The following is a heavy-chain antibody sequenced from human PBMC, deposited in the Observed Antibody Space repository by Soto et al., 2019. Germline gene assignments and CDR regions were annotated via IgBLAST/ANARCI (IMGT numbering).Heavy chain of an antibody. CDR2: ISTTGSTI. Sequence: PGGSLRLSCEASGFIFSDYYMSWIRQAPGKGLEWVSYISTTGSTIHYADSVRGRFTISRDNAKNSLYLQMNSLRDEDTAVYYCARDDNTPSDFDYWGRGTLVTVSS. CDR1: GFIFSDYY. J-gene: IGHJ4*02. D-gene: IGHD1-20*01. V-gene: IGHV3-11*04. CDR3: ARDDNTPSDFDY.